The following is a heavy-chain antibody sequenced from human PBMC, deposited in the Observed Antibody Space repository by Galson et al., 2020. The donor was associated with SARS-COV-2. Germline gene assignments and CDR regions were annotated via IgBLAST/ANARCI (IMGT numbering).Heavy chain of an antibody. J-gene: IGHJ3*02. V-gene: IGHV1-2*02. CDR2: INPNSGGT. D-gene: IGHD1-26*01. CDR1: GYTFTGYY. Sequence: ASVTVSCKASGYTFTGYYMHWVRQAPGQGLEGMGWINPNSGGTNYAQKFQGRVTMTRDTSISTAYMELSRLRSDDTAVYYCAGDLGLVGDHPAAFHIWGQGTMVIVSS. CDR3: AGDLGLVGDHPAAFHI.